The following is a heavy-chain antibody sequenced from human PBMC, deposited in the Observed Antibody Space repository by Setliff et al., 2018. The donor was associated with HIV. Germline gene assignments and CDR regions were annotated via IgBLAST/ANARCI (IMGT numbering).Heavy chain of an antibody. V-gene: IGHV4-39*01. CDR2: VHYGGSI. Sequence: PSETLSLTCTVSGGPISTNDYYWGFIRQSPGKGLEWIASVHYGGSIFYNPSLKSRVTLSVGTSKNQFSLNLTSVTAADTAVYYCARSKTFYDFWGGYYTHGAFKIWGLGTMVTVSS. CDR1: GGPISTNDYY. CDR3: ARSKTFYDFWGGYYTHGAFKI. D-gene: IGHD3-3*01. J-gene: IGHJ3*02.